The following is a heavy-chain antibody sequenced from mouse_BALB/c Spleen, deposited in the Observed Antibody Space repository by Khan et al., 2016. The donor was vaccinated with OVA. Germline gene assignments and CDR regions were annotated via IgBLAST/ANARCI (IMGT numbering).Heavy chain of an antibody. J-gene: IGHJ1*01. CDR1: GYTFSSYW. V-gene: IGHV1-9*01. Sequence: VQLQQSGAELIKPGASVKISCKATGYTFSSYWIEWIKQRPGHGLEWIGEILPGSSSTNYNEKFKGKATFTADTSSNTAYMQLSSLTSEDSAVYCCARYGNHWYFDVWGAGTTVTVSS. CDR3: ARYGNHWYFDV. CDR2: ILPGSSST. D-gene: IGHD2-1*01.